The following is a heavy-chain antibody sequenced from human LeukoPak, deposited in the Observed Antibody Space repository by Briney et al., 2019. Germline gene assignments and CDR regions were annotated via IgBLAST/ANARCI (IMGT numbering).Heavy chain of an antibody. CDR2: INHSGST. CDR3: ARVVRTMVRGGRLGWFDP. V-gene: IGHV4-34*01. J-gene: IGHJ5*02. CDR1: GGSFRGYY. D-gene: IGHD3-10*01. Sequence: PSGTLSLTSAVSGGSFRGYYWSWIRQPPGKGLEWIGEINHSGSTDYNPSLKSRVTISLDTSTNQFSLKLSSVTAADTAVYYCARVVRTMVRGGRLGWFDPWGQGTLVTVSS.